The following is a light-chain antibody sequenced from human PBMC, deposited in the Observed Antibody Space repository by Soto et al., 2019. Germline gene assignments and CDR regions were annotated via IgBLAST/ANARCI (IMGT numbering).Light chain of an antibody. J-gene: IGLJ2*01. CDR2: SNN. CDR1: SSNIGSNT. V-gene: IGLV1-44*01. CDR3: ATWDDGLNGVV. Sequence: QPVLTQPPSVSGTPGQRVTISCSGSSSNIGSNTVKWYQQLPGTAPKLLIYSNNQWPSGVPDRFSGSKSGTSASLAISGLQSEDEADYYCATWDDGLNGVVFGGGTKLTVL.